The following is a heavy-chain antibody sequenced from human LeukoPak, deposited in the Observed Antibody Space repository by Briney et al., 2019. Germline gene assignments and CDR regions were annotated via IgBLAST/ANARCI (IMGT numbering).Heavy chain of an antibody. CDR3: AKRGVVIRVILVGFHKEAYYFDS. Sequence: GGSLRLSRAVSGITLSNYGMSWVRQAPGKGLEWVAGISGSGGSTYYADSVKGRFTISRDDSKNTLYLQMNSLRAEDTAVYFCAKRGVVIRVILVGFHKEAYYFDSWGQGALVTVSS. V-gene: IGHV3-23*01. CDR1: GITLSNYG. J-gene: IGHJ4*02. D-gene: IGHD3-22*01. CDR2: ISGSGGST.